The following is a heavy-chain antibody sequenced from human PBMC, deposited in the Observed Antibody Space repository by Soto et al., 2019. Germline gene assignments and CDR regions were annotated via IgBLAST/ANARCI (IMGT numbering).Heavy chain of an antibody. V-gene: IGHV5-51*01. J-gene: IGHJ6*02. CDR2: IYPGDSDT. Sequence: GESLKISCKGSGCSFTSYWIGWVRQMPGKGLEWMGIIYPGDSDTRYSPSFQGQVTISADKSISTAYLQWGSLKASDTAMYYCARLGESYCSGGSCYLRGYYYYYGMDGWGQGTTVNVAS. CDR1: GCSFTSYW. CDR3: ARLGESYCSGGSCYLRGYYYYYGMDG. D-gene: IGHD2-15*01.